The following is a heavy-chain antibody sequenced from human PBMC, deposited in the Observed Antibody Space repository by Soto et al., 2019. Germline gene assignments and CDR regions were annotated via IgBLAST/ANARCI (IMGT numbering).Heavy chain of an antibody. CDR3: ARAGAYCSSTSCYWSGSMDV. Sequence: KPGGSLRLSCAASGFTFSSYSMNWVRQAPGKGLEWVSSISSSSSYIYYADSVKGRFTISRDNAKNSLYLQMNSLRAEDTAVYYCARAGAYCSSTSCYWSGSMDVWGQGTTVTVSS. CDR2: ISSSSSYI. D-gene: IGHD2-2*01. CDR1: GFTFSSYS. V-gene: IGHV3-21*01. J-gene: IGHJ6*02.